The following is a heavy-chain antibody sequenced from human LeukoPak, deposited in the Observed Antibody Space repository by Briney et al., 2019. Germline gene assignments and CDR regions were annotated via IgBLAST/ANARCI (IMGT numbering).Heavy chain of an antibody. CDR3: ARGTGYSSKAFDI. Sequence: GRSLRLSCAASGFTFSSYERNWVRQAPGKGLEWVSYISSSAGTIYYADSVKGRFTISRDNAKNSLYLQMNSLRAEDTAVYYCARGTGYSSKAFDIWGQGTMVTVSS. CDR1: GFTFSSYE. V-gene: IGHV3-48*03. CDR2: ISSSAGTI. J-gene: IGHJ3*02. D-gene: IGHD6-13*01.